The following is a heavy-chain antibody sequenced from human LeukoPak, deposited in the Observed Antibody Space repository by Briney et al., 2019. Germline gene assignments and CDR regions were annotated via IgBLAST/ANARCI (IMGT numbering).Heavy chain of an antibody. CDR3: ARHRGFLEWLPIYYFDY. V-gene: IGHV4-59*05. Sequence: KPSETLSLTCTVSGGSISSYYWSWIRQPAGKGLEWIGSIYYSGSTYCNPSLKSRVTISVDTSKNQFSLKLSSVTAADTAVYYCARHRGFLEWLPIYYFDYWGQGTLVTVSS. D-gene: IGHD3-3*01. CDR2: IYYSGST. CDR1: GGSISSYY. J-gene: IGHJ4*02.